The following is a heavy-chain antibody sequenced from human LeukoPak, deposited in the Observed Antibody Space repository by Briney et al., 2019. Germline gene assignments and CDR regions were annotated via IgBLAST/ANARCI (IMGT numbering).Heavy chain of an antibody. V-gene: IGHV3-72*01. J-gene: IGHJ4*02. D-gene: IGHD3-22*01. CDR2: TRNKANSYTT. CDR3: ARSYYYDSGGYGPSLFDY. CDR1: GFTSSNYE. Sequence: GGSLRLSCAASGFTSSNYEMNWVRQAPGQGLEGVGRTRNKANSYTTEYAASVKGRFTISRDDSKNSLYLQINSLKTEDTAVYYCARSYYYDSGGYGPSLFDYWGQGTLVTVSS.